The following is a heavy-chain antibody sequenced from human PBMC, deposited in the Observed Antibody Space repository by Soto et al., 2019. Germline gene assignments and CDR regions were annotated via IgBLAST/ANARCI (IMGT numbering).Heavy chain of an antibody. CDR3: ARGGSYYFHKLDY. CDR2: IIPIFGTA. J-gene: IGHJ4*02. V-gene: IGHV1-69*13. CDR1: GGTFSSYA. Sequence: SVKVSCKASGGTFSSYAISWVRQAPGQGLEWMGGIIPIFGTANYAQKFQGRVTITADESTSTAYMELSSLRSEDTAVYYCARGGSYYFHKLDYWGQGTLVTVSS. D-gene: IGHD1-26*01.